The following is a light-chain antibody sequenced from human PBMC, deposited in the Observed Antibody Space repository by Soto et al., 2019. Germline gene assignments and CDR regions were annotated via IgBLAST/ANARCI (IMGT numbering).Light chain of an antibody. CDR2: KDS. V-gene: IGLV3-25*03. CDR3: QSADSSDIYVV. J-gene: IGLJ2*01. Sequence: SYELTQPPSVSVSPGQTARITCSGDALPKQYAYWYQQKPGQAPVLVIYKDSERPSGIPERFSGSSSGTTVTLTISGVQAEDEADYYCQSADSSDIYVVFGGGTKLTVL. CDR1: ALPKQY.